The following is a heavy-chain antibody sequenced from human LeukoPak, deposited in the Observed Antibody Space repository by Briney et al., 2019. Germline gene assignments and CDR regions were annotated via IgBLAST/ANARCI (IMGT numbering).Heavy chain of an antibody. Sequence: SETLSLTCTVSGDSVSSGSYYWSWIRQPPGKGLEWIGYIYYNGNTNYNPSLKSRVTISVDTSKNQFSLKLSSVTAADTAVYYCAKRPGGTPGGYYFDYWGQGTLVTVSS. CDR3: AKRPGGTPGGYYFDY. CDR1: GDSVSSGSYY. V-gene: IGHV4-61*01. CDR2: IYYNGNT. J-gene: IGHJ4*02. D-gene: IGHD3-16*01.